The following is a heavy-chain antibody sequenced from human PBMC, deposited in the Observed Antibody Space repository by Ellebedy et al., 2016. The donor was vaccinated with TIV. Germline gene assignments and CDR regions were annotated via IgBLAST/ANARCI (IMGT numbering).Heavy chain of an antibody. Sequence: AASVKVSCKTSGGIFSNYAITWVRQAPGQGLEWMGGIIPIFRTTYYGQKFQGRVTITADKSTSTAYMELRSLRSDDTAVYYCARDLRGSLKGGYWGQGTLVTVSS. CDR1: GGIFSNYA. CDR2: IIPIFRTT. V-gene: IGHV1-69*06. D-gene: IGHD2-8*01. J-gene: IGHJ4*02. CDR3: ARDLRGSLKGGY.